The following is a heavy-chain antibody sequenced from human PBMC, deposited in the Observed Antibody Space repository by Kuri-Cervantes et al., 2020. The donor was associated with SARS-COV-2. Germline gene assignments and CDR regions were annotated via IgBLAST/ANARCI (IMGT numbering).Heavy chain of an antibody. CDR3: ASIAARRVSYYYYGMDV. CDR1: GFSLSTSGVG. V-gene: IGHV2-5*01. Sequence: SGPTLVKPTQTLTLTCTFSGFSLSTSGVGVGWIRQPPGKALEWPALIYWNDDKRYSPSLKSRLTITKDTSKNQMVLTMTNMDPVDTATYYCASIAARRVSYYYYGMDVWGQGTTVTVSS. CDR2: IYWNDDK. D-gene: IGHD6-6*01. J-gene: IGHJ6*02.